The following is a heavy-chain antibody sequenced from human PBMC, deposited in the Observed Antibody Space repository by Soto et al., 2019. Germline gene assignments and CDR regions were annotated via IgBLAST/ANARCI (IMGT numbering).Heavy chain of an antibody. J-gene: IGHJ5*02. CDR3: ARGPVVVVAATGRYWFYP. V-gene: IGHV1-69*01. D-gene: IGHD2-15*01. Sequence: QVQLVQSGAEVKKPGSSVKVSCKASGGTFSSYAISWVRQAPGQGLEWMGGIIPIFGTANYAQKFQGRVTITAAESTSPAYMELRSLRSEDRDVYYCARGPVVVVAATGRYWFYPWGQGTLVTVSS. CDR2: IIPIFGTA. CDR1: GGTFSSYA.